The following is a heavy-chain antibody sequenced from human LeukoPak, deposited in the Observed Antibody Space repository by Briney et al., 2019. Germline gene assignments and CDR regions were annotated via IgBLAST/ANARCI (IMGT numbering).Heavy chain of an antibody. CDR2: ISGSGGST. CDR3: AKDTSAGFTNWFDP. J-gene: IGHJ5*02. Sequence: GGSLRLSCAASGFTFSNYAMSWVRQAPGKGLEWVSAISGSGGSTYYAGSVKGRFTISRDNSKNTLYLQMNSLRAEDTAVYYCAKDTSAGFTNWFDPWGQGTLVTVS. CDR1: GFTFSNYA. V-gene: IGHV3-23*01.